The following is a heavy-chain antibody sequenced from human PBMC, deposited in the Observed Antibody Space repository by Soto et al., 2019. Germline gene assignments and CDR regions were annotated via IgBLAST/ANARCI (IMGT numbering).Heavy chain of an antibody. CDR3: ARPDYVSYGMDV. J-gene: IGHJ6*02. CDR1: GGTFSSYD. Sequence: QVQLVQSGAEVKKPGSSVKVSCKASGGTFSSYDISWVRQAPGQGLEWMGGIIPIFGTANYAQKFQGRVTIPADESTSTAYMELSSLRSEDTALYYCARPDYVSYGMDVWGRGSTVTDSS. D-gene: IGHD4-17*01. V-gene: IGHV1-69*01. CDR2: IIPIFGTA.